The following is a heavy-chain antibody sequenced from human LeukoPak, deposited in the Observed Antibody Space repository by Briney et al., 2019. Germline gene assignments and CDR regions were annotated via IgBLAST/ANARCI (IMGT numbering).Heavy chain of an antibody. CDR1: GFTFSSYW. Sequence: GGSLRLSCAASGFTFSSYWMSWVRQAPGKGLEWVANIKQDGSEKYYVDSVKGRFTISRDNAKNSLYLQMNSLRAEDTAVYYCAKGHSSGWDDAFDIWGQGTMVTVSS. CDR3: AKGHSSGWDDAFDI. V-gene: IGHV3-7*03. D-gene: IGHD6-19*01. CDR2: IKQDGSEK. J-gene: IGHJ3*02.